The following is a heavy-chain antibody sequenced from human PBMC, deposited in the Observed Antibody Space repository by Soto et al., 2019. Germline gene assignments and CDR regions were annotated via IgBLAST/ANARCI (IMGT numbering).Heavy chain of an antibody. J-gene: IGHJ4*02. D-gene: IGHD2-15*01. CDR3: SRDQGLCSGGSCWGYFDY. V-gene: IGHV3-11*04. CDR1: GFIFNDYH. Sequence: SLRLSCAASGFIFNDYHMSWIRQAHGKGLKWIAYISNSGNNVYYADSVKGRFTISRDNAYMELSSLRSEDTAVYYFSRDQGLCSGGSCWGYFDYWGQGTLVTVSS. CDR2: ISNSGNNV.